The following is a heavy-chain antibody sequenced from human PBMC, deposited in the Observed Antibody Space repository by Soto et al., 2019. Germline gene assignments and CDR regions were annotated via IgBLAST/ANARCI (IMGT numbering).Heavy chain of an antibody. D-gene: IGHD6-19*01. CDR1: GFTFSSYA. CDR3: AKFRTQYSSGWSGAFDY. V-gene: IGHV3-23*01. CDR2: ISGSGGST. J-gene: IGHJ4*02. Sequence: GGSLRLSCAASGFTFSSYAMRWVRQAPGKGLEWVSAISGSGGSTYYADSVKGRFTISRDNSKNTLYLQMNSLRAEDTAVYYCAKFRTQYSSGWSGAFDYWGQGTLVTVSS.